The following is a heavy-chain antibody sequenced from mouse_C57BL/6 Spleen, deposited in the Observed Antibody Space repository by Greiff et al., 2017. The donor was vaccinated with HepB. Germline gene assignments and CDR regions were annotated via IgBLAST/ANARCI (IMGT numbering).Heavy chain of an antibody. D-gene: IGHD2-10*01. Sequence: VMLVESGPGLVAPSQSLSITCTVSGFSLTSYAISWVRQPPGKGLEWLGVIWTGGGTNYNSALKSRLSISKDNSKSQVFLKMNSLQTDDTARYYCARKGSYYGNLFFYAMDYWGQGTSVTVSS. CDR2: IWTGGGT. CDR1: GFSLTSYA. CDR3: ARKGSYYGNLFFYAMDY. V-gene: IGHV2-9-1*01. J-gene: IGHJ4*01.